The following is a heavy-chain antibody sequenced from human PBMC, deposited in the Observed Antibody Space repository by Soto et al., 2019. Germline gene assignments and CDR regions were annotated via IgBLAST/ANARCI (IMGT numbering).Heavy chain of an antibody. D-gene: IGHD3-22*01. Sequence: QVQLVQSGAEVKKPGASVKVSCKASGYTFTSYGISWVRQAPGQGLEWMGWISAYNGNTNYAQKLQGRVTMTTDTSTSTAYMELRSLRSDDTAVYYCASARGKIYYDSSGYRPFDYWGQGTLVTVSS. CDR3: ASARGKIYYDSSGYRPFDY. J-gene: IGHJ4*02. V-gene: IGHV1-18*01. CDR2: ISAYNGNT. CDR1: GYTFTSYG.